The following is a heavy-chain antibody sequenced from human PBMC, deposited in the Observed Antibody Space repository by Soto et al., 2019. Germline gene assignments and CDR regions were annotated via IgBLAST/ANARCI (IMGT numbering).Heavy chain of an antibody. Sequence: GGSLRLSCAASGFTFSSYDMHWVRQATGKGLEWVSAIGTAGDPYYPGSVKGRFTISRENAKNSLYLQMNSLRAGDTAVYYCARGGLWGISTTYDAFDIWGQGTRVTVSS. J-gene: IGHJ3*02. CDR1: GFTFSSYD. V-gene: IGHV3-13*05. D-gene: IGHD7-27*01. CDR2: IGTAGDP. CDR3: ARGGLWGISTTYDAFDI.